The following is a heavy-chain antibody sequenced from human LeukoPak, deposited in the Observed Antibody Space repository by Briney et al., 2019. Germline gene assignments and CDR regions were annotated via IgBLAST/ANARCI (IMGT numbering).Heavy chain of an antibody. CDR2: INHSGST. Sequence: SETLSLTCAVYGGSFSGYYWSWIRQPPGKGLEWIGEINHSGSTNYNPSLKSRVTISVDTSKNRFSLKLSSVTAADTAVYYCARRSDSSGYYYFDYWGQGTLVTVSS. D-gene: IGHD3-22*01. V-gene: IGHV4-34*01. CDR3: ARRSDSSGYYYFDY. J-gene: IGHJ4*02. CDR1: GGSFSGYY.